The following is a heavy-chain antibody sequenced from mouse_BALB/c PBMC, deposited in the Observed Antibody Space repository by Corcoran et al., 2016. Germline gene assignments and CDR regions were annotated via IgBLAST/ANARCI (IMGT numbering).Heavy chain of an antibody. CDR2: INPNNGGT. D-gene: IGHD1-3*01. CDR3: ARAGTGYIMNY. Sequence: LQLQQSGLATLKPAASVKLSCKTYGYTCTEYNMHWVKPSHGKSLEWIGGINPNNGGTSYNQKFKGKATLTVDKSTSTAYMELRSLTSEDSAVYYCARAGTGYIMNYWGQGPSVPFSS. V-gene: IGHV1-18*01. CDR1: GYTCTEYN. J-gene: IGHJ4*01.